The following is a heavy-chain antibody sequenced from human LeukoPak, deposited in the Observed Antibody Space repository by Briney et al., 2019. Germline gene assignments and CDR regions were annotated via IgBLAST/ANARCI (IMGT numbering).Heavy chain of an antibody. CDR3: ARGGRITDY. V-gene: IGHV3-7*03. J-gene: IGHJ4*02. CDR2: KKQDGSEK. Sequence: GGSLRLSCAASGFTFSRYWVSWVREAPGKGLEWVANKKQDGSEKYYVDSVKGRFTISRDNAKNSLYLQMNSLRAEDTALYYCARGGRITDYWGQGTLVTVSS. CDR1: GFTFSRYW. D-gene: IGHD3-16*01.